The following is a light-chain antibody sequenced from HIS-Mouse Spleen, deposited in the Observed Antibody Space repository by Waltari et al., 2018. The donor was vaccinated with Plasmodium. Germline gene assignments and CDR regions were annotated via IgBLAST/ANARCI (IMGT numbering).Light chain of an antibody. CDR2: GAS. Sequence: EIVMTQSPATLSVSPGERATLSCRARQSVSSNLSWYQQKPGQAPRILIYGASTRATGIPARFSGSGSGTEFTLTISSLQSEDFAVYYCQQYNNWSFTFGPGTKVDIK. CDR3: QQYNNWSFT. J-gene: IGKJ3*01. CDR1: QSVSSN. V-gene: IGKV3-15*01.